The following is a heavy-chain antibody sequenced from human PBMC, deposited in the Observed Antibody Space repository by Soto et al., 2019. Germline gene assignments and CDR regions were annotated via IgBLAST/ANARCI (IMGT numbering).Heavy chain of an antibody. CDR2: INPNSGGT. CDR1: GYTFTGYY. CDR3: ARDTEDSGSSAPFDY. J-gene: IGHJ4*02. Sequence: ASVKVSCKASGYTFTGYYMHWVRQAPGQGLEWMGWINPNSGGTNYAQKFQGRVTMTRDTSISTAYMELSRLRSDDTAVYYCARDTEDSGSSAPFDYWGQGTLVTVSS. V-gene: IGHV1-2*02. D-gene: IGHD1-26*01.